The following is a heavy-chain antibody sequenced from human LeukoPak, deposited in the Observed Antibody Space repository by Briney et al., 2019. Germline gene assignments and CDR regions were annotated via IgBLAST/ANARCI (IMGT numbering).Heavy chain of an antibody. CDR3: ASDYYDSSGYYFDY. Sequence: SETLSLTCTVSGGSISSYYWSWIRQPAGKGLEWIGRIYTSGSTNYTPSLKSRVTMSVDTSKNQFSLKLSSVTAADTAVYYCASDYYDSSGYYFDYWGQGTLVTVSS. V-gene: IGHV4-4*07. CDR2: IYTSGST. J-gene: IGHJ4*02. CDR1: GGSISSYY. D-gene: IGHD3-22*01.